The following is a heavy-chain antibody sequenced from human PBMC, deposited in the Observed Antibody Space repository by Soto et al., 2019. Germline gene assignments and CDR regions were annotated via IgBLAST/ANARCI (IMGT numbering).Heavy chain of an antibody. CDR3: ARGLGPQYQLLTIDY. V-gene: IGHV3-21*01. J-gene: IGHJ4*02. CDR2: ISSSSSYI. D-gene: IGHD2-2*01. CDR1: GFTFSSYS. Sequence: PGGSLRLSCAASGFTFSSYSMNWVRQAPGKGLEWVSSISSSSSYIYYADSVKGRFTISRDNAKNSLYLQMNSLRAEDTAVYYCARGLGPQYQLLTIDYWGQGTLVTVSS.